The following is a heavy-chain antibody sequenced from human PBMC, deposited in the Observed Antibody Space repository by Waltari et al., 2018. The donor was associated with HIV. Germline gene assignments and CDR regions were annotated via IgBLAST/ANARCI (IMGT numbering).Heavy chain of an antibody. CDR1: GGSMDWSY. Sequence: QVQLRESGPGLVKASVSLTCTVSGGSMDWSYWSWVRQPPGKGLQWIGNVDNLGVTKSNPSLKSRVTMSLDTSKKQFFLTLTSVTIADTAVYYCVRVGSGADWGQGTPVIV. J-gene: IGHJ4*02. CDR3: VRVGSGAD. V-gene: IGHV4-59*01. CDR2: VDNLGVT. D-gene: IGHD1-26*01.